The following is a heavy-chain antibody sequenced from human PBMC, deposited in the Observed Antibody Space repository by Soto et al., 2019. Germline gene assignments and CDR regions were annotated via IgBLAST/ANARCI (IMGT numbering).Heavy chain of an antibody. CDR3: ATDGPDTAMVDFDY. CDR2: FDPEDGET. J-gene: IGHJ4*02. D-gene: IGHD5-18*01. V-gene: IGHV1-24*01. CDR1: GYTLTELS. Sequence: ASVKVSCKVSGYTLTELSMHWVRQAPGKGLEWMGGFDPEDGETIYAQKFQGRVTMTEDTSTDTAYMGLSSLRSEDTAVYYCATDGPDTAMVDFDYWGQGTLATVS.